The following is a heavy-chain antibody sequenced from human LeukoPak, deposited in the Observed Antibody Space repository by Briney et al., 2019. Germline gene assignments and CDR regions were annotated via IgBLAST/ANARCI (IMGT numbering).Heavy chain of an antibody. CDR1: GFTFSSYA. Sequence: TGGSLRLSCAASGFTFSSYAMSWVRQAPGKGLEWVSAISGSGGRTYYAGSVKGRFTISRDNSKNTLYLQMNSLRAEDTAVYYCGYSSSIYYGMDVWGQGTTVTVSS. J-gene: IGHJ6*02. D-gene: IGHD6-6*01. CDR3: GYSSSIYYGMDV. CDR2: ISGSGGRT. V-gene: IGHV3-23*01.